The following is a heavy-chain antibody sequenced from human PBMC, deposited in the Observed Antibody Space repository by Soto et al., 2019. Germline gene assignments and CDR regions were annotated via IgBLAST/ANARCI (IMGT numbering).Heavy chain of an antibody. CDR3: ATRTSGYSYGYNYYGMDV. CDR1: GYTFTSYY. J-gene: IGHJ6*02. V-gene: IGHV1-46*03. D-gene: IGHD5-18*01. Sequence: QVQLVQSGAEVKKPGASVKVSCKASGYTFTSYYMHWVRQAPGQGLEWMGIINPSGGSTSYAQKCKGGVTMTRDTSTSTVYMELSSLRSEDAAVYYCATRTSGYSYGYNYYGMDVWGQGTTVTVSS. CDR2: INPSGGST.